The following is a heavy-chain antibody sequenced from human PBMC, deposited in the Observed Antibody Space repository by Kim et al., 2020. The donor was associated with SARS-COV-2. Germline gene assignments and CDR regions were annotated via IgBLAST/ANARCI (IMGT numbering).Heavy chain of an antibody. J-gene: IGHJ4*02. D-gene: IGHD4-17*01. CDR3: AKQGLYGDYGPYYFDY. CDR1: GFTFSSYA. V-gene: IGHV3-23*01. CDR2: ISGSGGST. Sequence: GGSLRLSCAASGFTFSSYAMSWVRQAPGKGLEWVSAISGSGGSTYYADSVKGRFTISRDNSKNTLYLQMNSLRAEDTAVYYCAKQGLYGDYGPYYFDYWGQGTLVTVSS.